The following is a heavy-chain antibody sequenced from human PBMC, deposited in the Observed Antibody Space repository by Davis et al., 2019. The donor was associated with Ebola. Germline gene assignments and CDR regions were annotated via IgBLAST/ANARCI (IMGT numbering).Heavy chain of an antibody. J-gene: IGHJ2*01. CDR1: GDSISGDY. V-gene: IGHV4-59*01. CDR2: IYYNGDA. CDR3: ARGRRPPNWHFDL. Sequence: SETLSLTCSVFGDSISGDYWSWIRQPPGRGLEYIGYIYYNGDADYNPSLNSRVTISVDTSKNQFSLNLSSVTAADTAVYYCARGRRPPNWHFDLWGRGTLVTVSS.